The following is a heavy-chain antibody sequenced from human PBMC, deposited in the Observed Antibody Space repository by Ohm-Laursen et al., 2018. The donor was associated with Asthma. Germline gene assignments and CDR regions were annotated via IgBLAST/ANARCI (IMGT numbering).Heavy chain of an antibody. CDR3: ARWQEMAVGFDY. CDR1: GFTFSSYA. Sequence: SLRLSCSASGFTFSSYAMHWVRQAPGKGLEWVAVISFDGSYKFYGESVKGRFTISRDNSKNTLYLQMNSLRAEDTAVYYCARWQEMAVGFDYWGQGTLVTVSS. V-gene: IGHV3-30*04. J-gene: IGHJ4*02. CDR2: ISFDGSYK. D-gene: IGHD5-24*01.